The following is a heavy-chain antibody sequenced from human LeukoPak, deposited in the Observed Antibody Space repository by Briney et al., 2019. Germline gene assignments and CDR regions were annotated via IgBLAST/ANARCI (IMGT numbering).Heavy chain of an antibody. V-gene: IGHV3-11*01. CDR2: MSSSGSTI. CDR3: ARVPLYSSSWYYFDY. D-gene: IGHD6-13*01. J-gene: IGHJ4*02. CDR1: GFTFSDYY. Sequence: GGSLRLSCAASGFTFSDYYMSWIRRTPGKGLEWVSYMSSSGSTIYYADSVKGRFTISRDNAKNSLYLQMNSLRAEDTAVYYCARVPLYSSSWYYFDYWGQGTLVTVSS.